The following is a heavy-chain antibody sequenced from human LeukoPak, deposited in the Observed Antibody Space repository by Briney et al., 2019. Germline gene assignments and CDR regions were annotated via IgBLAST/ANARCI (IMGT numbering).Heavy chain of an antibody. V-gene: IGHV1-46*01. CDR1: GYTFTSNY. CDR3: ATGKNLQLYNWFDP. Sequence: ASVKVSCKASGYTFTSNYIHWVRQAPGQGLEWMGMIYPRDGSTSYAQKFQGRVTVTRDTSTSTVHMELSGLRSEDTAVYYCATGKNLQLYNWFDPWGQGTLVTVSS. CDR2: IYPRDGST. J-gene: IGHJ5*02. D-gene: IGHD2-2*01.